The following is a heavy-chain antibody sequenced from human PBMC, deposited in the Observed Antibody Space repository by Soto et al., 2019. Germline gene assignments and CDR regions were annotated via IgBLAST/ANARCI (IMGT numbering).Heavy chain of an antibody. V-gene: IGHV4-39*07. D-gene: IGHD3-22*01. J-gene: IGHJ4*02. CDR3: ARGVTMITGFDY. CDR1: GDSITGHDIF. Sequence: SETLSLTCTVSGDSITGHDIFWGWIRRPPGQGLEQIGYVSYNGTTFYNPSLKSRVTMSVDTSRDQFSLRLSSVTAPDTAFYYCARGVTMITGFDYWGQGSLVTVSS. CDR2: VSYNGTT.